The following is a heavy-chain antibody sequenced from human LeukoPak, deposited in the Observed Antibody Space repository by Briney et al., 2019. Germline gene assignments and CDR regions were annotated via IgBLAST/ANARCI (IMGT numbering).Heavy chain of an antibody. V-gene: IGHV4-4*07. CDR3: ARDVIEGDTFGGVIVMGVQNYFDY. J-gene: IGHJ4*02. CDR1: GVSISSYY. CDR2: IHTSGST. Sequence: PSETLSLTCTVSGVSISSYYWSWIRQPAGKGLEWIGRIHTSGSTKYNPSLKSRVTMSVDTSKNQFSLKLSSVTAADTAVYYCARDVIEGDTFGGVIVMGVQNYFDYWGQGTLVTVSS. D-gene: IGHD3-16*02.